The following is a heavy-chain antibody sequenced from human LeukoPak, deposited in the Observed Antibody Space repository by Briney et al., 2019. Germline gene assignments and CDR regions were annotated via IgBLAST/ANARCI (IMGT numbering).Heavy chain of an antibody. CDR1: GGSISSGSYY. Sequence: PSETLSLTCTVSGGSISSGSYYWSWIRQPPGKGLEWIGYIYHSGSTYYNPSLKSRVTISVDRSKNQFSLKLSSVTAADTAVYYCARVIIEGVAARWVDYWGQGTLVTVSS. J-gene: IGHJ4*02. V-gene: IGHV4-30-2*01. CDR3: ARVIIEGVAARWVDY. CDR2: IYHSGST. D-gene: IGHD6-6*01.